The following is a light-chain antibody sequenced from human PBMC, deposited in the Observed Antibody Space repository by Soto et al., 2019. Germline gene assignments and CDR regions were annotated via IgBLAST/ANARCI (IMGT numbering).Light chain of an antibody. Sequence: QSALTQPASVSGSPGQSITISCTGTSSDVGGYNYVSWYQQHPGKAPKLMIYDVSNRPSGVSSRFSGSKSGNTASLTISGLQAEEGAAYYCSSYTSSSTLVFGGGTKLTVL. J-gene: IGLJ2*01. CDR1: SSDVGGYNY. V-gene: IGLV2-14*01. CDR3: SSYTSSSTLV. CDR2: DVS.